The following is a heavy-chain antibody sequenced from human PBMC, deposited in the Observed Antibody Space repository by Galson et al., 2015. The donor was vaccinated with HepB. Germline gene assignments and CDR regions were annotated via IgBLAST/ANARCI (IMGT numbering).Heavy chain of an antibody. CDR3: ARETYVGRGPNLLLGY. Sequence: SLRLSCAASGFTFSSYAMHWVRQAPGKGLEWVAVISYDGSNKYYADSVKGRFTISRDNSKNTLYLQMNSLRAEDTAVYYCARETYVGRGPNLLLGYWGQGTLVTVSS. CDR1: GFTFSSYA. V-gene: IGHV3-30*04. D-gene: IGHD1-26*01. J-gene: IGHJ4*02. CDR2: ISYDGSNK.